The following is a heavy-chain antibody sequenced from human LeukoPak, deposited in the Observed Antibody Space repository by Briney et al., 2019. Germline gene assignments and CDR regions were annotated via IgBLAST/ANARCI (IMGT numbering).Heavy chain of an antibody. J-gene: IGHJ4*02. CDR2: IYYSGST. CDR3: ARERGFIAVAGPNLPYYFDY. V-gene: IGHV4-39*07. CDR1: GGSISSSSYY. Sequence: SETLSLTCTVSGGSISSSSYYWGWIRQPPGKGLEWIGSIYYSGSTYYNPSLKSRVTISVDTSKNQFSLKLSSVTAADTAVYYCARERGFIAVAGPNLPYYFDYWGQGTLVTVSS. D-gene: IGHD6-19*01.